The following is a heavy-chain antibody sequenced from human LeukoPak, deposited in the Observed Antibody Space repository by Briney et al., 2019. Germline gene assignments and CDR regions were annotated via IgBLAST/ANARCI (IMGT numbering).Heavy chain of an antibody. D-gene: IGHD6-13*01. V-gene: IGHV3-11*01. J-gene: IGHJ4*02. CDR3: ARRPAAGRCFDY. CDR1: GFTFSDYY. Sequence: GGSLRLSCAVSGFTFSDYYMSWIRQAPGEGLGWVSYISSGGSTISHADSVKGRFTISKDNAENSLYLQMNSLRAEDTAVYYCARRPAAGRCFDYWGQGTLVTVSS. CDR2: ISSGGSTI.